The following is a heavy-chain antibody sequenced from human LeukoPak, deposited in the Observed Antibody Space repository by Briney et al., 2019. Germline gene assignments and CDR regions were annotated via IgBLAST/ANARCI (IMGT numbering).Heavy chain of an antibody. J-gene: IGHJ6*03. CDR3: ARVTDGSGSYSYYYYYMDV. Sequence: ASVKVSCKASGYTFTSYGISWVRQAPGQGLEWMGWISAYNGNTNYAQKLQGRVTMTTDTSTSTAYMELRSLRSDDTAVYYCARVTDGSGSYSYYYYYMDVWGKGTTVTVSS. CDR1: GYTFTSYG. D-gene: IGHD3-10*01. CDR2: ISAYNGNT. V-gene: IGHV1-18*01.